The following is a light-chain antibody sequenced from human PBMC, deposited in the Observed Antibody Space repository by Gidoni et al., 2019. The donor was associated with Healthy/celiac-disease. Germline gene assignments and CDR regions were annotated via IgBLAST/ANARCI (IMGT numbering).Light chain of an antibody. CDR2: GAS. J-gene: IGKJ5*01. V-gene: IGKV3-15*01. CDR3: QQYNNWPWIT. CDR1: QSVSSN. Sequence: IVMTQSPATLSVSPGERATLSCRASQSVSSNLAWYQQKPGQAPRLLIYGASTRATGIPARFSGSGSGTEFTLTISSLQSEDFAVYYCQQYNNWPWITFXQXTRLEIK.